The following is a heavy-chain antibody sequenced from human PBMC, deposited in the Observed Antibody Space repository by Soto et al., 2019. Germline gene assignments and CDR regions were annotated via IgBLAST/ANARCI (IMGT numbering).Heavy chain of an antibody. V-gene: IGHV3-23*01. CDR2: ISGSGGST. CDR1: GFTFSSYA. Sequence: GGSLRLSCAASGFTFSSYAMIWVRQAPGKGLEWVSAISGSGGSTYYADSVKGRFTISRDNSKNTLYLQMNSLRAEDTAVYYCAKVPSSGYAYYFDYWGQGTLVTVSS. J-gene: IGHJ4*02. CDR3: AKVPSSGYAYYFDY. D-gene: IGHD6-19*01.